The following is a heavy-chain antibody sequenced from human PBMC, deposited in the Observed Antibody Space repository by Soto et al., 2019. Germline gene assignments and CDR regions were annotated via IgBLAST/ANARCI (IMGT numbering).Heavy chain of an antibody. J-gene: IGHJ6*02. CDR1: GFTFSSYA. D-gene: IGHD3-10*01. CDR3: PREGYGSGSYEYPPEPYYYGMDV. V-gene: IGHV3-23*01. CDR2: ISGSGGST. Sequence: EVQLLESGGGLVQPGGSLRLSCAASGFTFSSYAMSWVRQAPGMGLEWVSAISGSGGSTYYADSVKGRFTISRDNSKNTLYLQMNSLRAEDTAVYYCPREGYGSGSYEYPPEPYYYGMDVWGQGTTVTVSS.